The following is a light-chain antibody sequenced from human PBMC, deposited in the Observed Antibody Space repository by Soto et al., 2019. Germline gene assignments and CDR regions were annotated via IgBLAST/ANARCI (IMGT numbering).Light chain of an antibody. CDR3: CSFAGSLNFV. J-gene: IGLJ1*01. V-gene: IGLV2-11*01. CDR1: DNDVGGYNF. Sequence: QSVLTQPRSVSGSPGQSVTISCSGTDNDVGGYNFVSWYQQHPGKAPKLMIFDVSKRPSGVPGRFSGSKSGNPASLTISGLQSEDEADYYCCSFAGSLNFVFGTGTKLTVL. CDR2: DVS.